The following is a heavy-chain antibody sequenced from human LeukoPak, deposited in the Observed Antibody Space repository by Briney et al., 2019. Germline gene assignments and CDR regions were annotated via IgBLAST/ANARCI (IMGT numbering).Heavy chain of an antibody. CDR2: ISAYNGNT. J-gene: IGHJ4*02. CDR1: GYTFTSYG. D-gene: IGHD1-1*01. V-gene: IGHV1-18*01. CDR3: ARDHQGTFDY. Sequence: ASVKVSCKASGYTFTSYGISWVRQAPGQGLEWMGWISAYNGNTNYAQKFQGRVTMTRDTSISTAYMELSRLRSDDTAVYYRARDHQGTFDYWGQGTLVTVSS.